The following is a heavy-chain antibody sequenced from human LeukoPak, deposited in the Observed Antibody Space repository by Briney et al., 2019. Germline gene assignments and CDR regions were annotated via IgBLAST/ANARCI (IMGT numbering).Heavy chain of an antibody. CDR2: IKQDGSEK. J-gene: IGHJ3*02. CDR3: ARVRGYSYGTDAFDI. D-gene: IGHD5-18*01. Sequence: PGGSLRLSCAASGFTFSSYWMSWVRQAPGKGLEWVANIKQDGSEKYYVDSVKGRFTISRDNAKNSLYLQMNSLRAEDTAVYYCARVRGYSYGTDAFDIWGQGTMVTVSS. CDR1: GFTFSSYW. V-gene: IGHV3-7*01.